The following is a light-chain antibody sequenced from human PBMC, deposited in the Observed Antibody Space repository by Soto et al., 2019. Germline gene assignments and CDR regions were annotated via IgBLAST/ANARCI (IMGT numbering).Light chain of an antibody. Sequence: DIQMTQSPSSLSASIGDRVTITCRASQTINKNLNWYQQKPGQAPNLLIYSASDFQSWVPSRFSGSGSGTEFTLTISGLQPEDFATYYCQQSFRTPYTFGQGTDLEI. CDR3: QQSFRTPYT. V-gene: IGKV1-39*01. CDR1: QTINKN. J-gene: IGKJ2*01. CDR2: SAS.